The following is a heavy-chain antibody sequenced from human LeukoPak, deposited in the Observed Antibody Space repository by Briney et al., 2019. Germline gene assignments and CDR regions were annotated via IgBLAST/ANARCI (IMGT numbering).Heavy chain of an antibody. J-gene: IGHJ4*02. V-gene: IGHV1-8*03. Sequence: ASVKVSCKASGYTFTSYDINWVRQATGQGLEWMGWMNPNSGNTGYAQKFQGRVTITRNTSISTAYMELSSLRSDDTAVYYCARVEITVISLGFDCWGQGTLVTVSS. D-gene: IGHD4-17*01. CDR1: GYTFTSYD. CDR2: MNPNSGNT. CDR3: ARVEITVISLGFDC.